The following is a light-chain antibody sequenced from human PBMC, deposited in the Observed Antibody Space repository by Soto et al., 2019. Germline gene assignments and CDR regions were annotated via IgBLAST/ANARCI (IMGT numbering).Light chain of an antibody. CDR2: GAS. CDR1: QSVSTSS. V-gene: IGKV3-20*01. CDR3: QQYGSSPYT. Sequence: EIVLTQSPGTLSLSPGERATLSCRAGQSVSTSSLAWYQQKPGQAPRLLIYGASSRATGIPDRVSGSGSGADFTLSISRLEPEDFAMYYCQQYGSSPYTFGQGTKLAIK. J-gene: IGKJ2*01.